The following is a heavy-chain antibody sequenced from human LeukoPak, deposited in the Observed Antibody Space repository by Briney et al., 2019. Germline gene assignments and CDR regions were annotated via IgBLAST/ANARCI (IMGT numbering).Heavy chain of an antibody. CDR3: ARATYDSSAVDAFDI. Sequence: PGGSLRLSCTASGFPFRDYFMSWIRQAPGKGLEWLAYTNTAGNTLYYADSVKGRFTTSRDNAKKSLYLQMNTLRAEDTAVYYCARATYDSSAVDAFDIWGQGTMVTVSP. V-gene: IGHV3-11*01. CDR1: GFPFRDYF. CDR2: TNTAGNTL. J-gene: IGHJ3*02. D-gene: IGHD3-22*01.